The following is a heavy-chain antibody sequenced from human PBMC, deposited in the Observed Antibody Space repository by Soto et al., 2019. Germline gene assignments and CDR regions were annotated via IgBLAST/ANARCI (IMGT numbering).Heavy chain of an antibody. J-gene: IGHJ4*02. V-gene: IGHV3-23*01. Sequence: GGSLRLSCAASGFTFSSYAMSWVRQAPGKGLEWVSAISGSGGSTYYADSVKGRFTISRDNSKNTLYLQMNSLRAEDTAVYYCARNPRPPGTMVRGVNGYWGQGTLVTVSS. CDR2: ISGSGGST. CDR3: ARNPRPPGTMVRGVNGY. CDR1: GFTFSSYA. D-gene: IGHD3-10*01.